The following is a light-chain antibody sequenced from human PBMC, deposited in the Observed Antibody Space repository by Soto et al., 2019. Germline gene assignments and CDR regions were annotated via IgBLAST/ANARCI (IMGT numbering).Light chain of an antibody. CDR1: SSNIGSNT. CDR2: SNN. Sequence: QSVLTQPPSASATPGQRVIISCSGSSSNIGSNTVNWYQQLPGTAPKLLITSNNNRPSGVPDRFSGSASDTSASLAITGLQAEDEADYYCQSYDSSLSGSVVFGGGTKLTVL. CDR3: QSYDSSLSGSVV. V-gene: IGLV1-44*01. J-gene: IGLJ2*01.